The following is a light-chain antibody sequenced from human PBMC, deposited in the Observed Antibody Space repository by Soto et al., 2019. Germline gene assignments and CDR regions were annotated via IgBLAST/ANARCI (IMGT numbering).Light chain of an antibody. CDR3: QQYGSSPPEKT. CDR2: RAS. Sequence: PGERATLSCRASQSVISSYLAWYQQKPGQAPRLLIYRASSRATGIPDRFSGSGSGTDFTLTISRLEPEDFAVYYCQQYGSSPPEKTFGQGTKVEIK. CDR1: QSVISSY. V-gene: IGKV3-20*01. J-gene: IGKJ1*01.